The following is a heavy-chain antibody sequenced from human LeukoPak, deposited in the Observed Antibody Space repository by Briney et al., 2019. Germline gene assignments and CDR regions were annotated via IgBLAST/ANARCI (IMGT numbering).Heavy chain of an antibody. V-gene: IGHV3-23*01. CDR1: GFTFSSYA. CDR2: IATSGET. J-gene: IGHJ4*02. D-gene: IGHD3-10*01. Sequence: GGSLRLSCAASGFTFSSYAMSWVRQAPGKGLEWVSVIATSGETFYAESLRDRFTISRDNSKNTVFLQMSSLRAEDTATYYCANCKRGPTYYFESWGQGTLVTVSS. CDR3: ANCKRGPTYYFES.